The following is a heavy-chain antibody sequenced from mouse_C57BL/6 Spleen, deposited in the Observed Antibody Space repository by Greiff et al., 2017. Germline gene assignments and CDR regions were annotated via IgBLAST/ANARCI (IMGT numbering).Heavy chain of an antibody. CDR1: GYTFTSYT. CDR2: INPSSGYT. V-gene: IGHV1-4*01. D-gene: IGHD1-1*01. J-gene: IGHJ1*03. CDR3: ARSGSSPRYWYFDV. Sequence: VQRVESGAELARPGASVKMSCKASGYTFTSYTMHWVKQRPGQGLEWIGYINPSSGYTKYNQKFKDKATLTADKSSSTAYMQLSSLTSEDSAVYYCARSGSSPRYWYFDVWGTGTTVTVSS.